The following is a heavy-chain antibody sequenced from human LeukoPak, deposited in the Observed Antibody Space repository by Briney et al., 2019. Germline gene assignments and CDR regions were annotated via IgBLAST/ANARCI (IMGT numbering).Heavy chain of an antibody. V-gene: IGHV3-30*03. J-gene: IGHJ4*02. CDR3: ARDSPYSYGPPGDY. CDR2: ISYDGSNK. Sequence: GGSLRLSCAASGFTFSSYGMHWVRQAPGKGLEWVAVISYDGSNKYYADSVKGRFTISRDNSKNTLYLQMNSLRAEDTAVYYCARDSPYSYGPPGDYWGQGTLVTVSS. D-gene: IGHD5-18*01. CDR1: GFTFSSYG.